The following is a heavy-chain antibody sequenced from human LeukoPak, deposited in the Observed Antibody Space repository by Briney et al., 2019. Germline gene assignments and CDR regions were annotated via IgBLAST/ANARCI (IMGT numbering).Heavy chain of an antibody. J-gene: IGHJ4*02. CDR1: GFTFSSYA. CDR3: ARPGGAAKTIAAAGTCYFDY. D-gene: IGHD6-13*01. Sequence: GGSLRLSCAASGFTFSSYAMHWVRQAPGKGLEWVAVISYDGSNKYYADSVKGRFTISRDNSKNTLYLQMNSLRAEDTAVYYCARPGGAAKTIAAAGTCYFDYWGQGALVTVSS. CDR2: ISYDGSNK. V-gene: IGHV3-30*04.